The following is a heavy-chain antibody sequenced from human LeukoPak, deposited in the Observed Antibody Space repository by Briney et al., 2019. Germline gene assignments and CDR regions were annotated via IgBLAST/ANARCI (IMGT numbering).Heavy chain of an antibody. V-gene: IGHV1-46*01. J-gene: IGHJ4*02. Sequence: ASVTVSCKASGYTLTSYGISWVRQAPGQGLEWMGIINLSGGSTSYAQKFQGRVTMTRDTSTSTVYMELSSLRSEDTAVYYCARSLREVPSLGYWGQGTLVTVSS. CDR1: GYTLTSYG. CDR2: INLSGGST. CDR3: ARSLREVPSLGY.